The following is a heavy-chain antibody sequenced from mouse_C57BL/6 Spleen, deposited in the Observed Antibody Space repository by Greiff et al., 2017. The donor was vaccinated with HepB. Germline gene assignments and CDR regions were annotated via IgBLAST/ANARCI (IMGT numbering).Heavy chain of an antibody. CDR1: GYTFTSYW. CDR2: IHPNSGST. V-gene: IGHV1-64*01. J-gene: IGHJ4*01. CDR3: ARCYGNYGYYYAMDY. D-gene: IGHD2-1*01. Sequence: QVQLQQPGAELVKPGASVKLSCKASGYTFTSYWMHWVKQRPGQGLEWIGMIHPNSGSTNYNEKFKSKATLTVDKSSSTAYMQLSSLTSEDSAVYYCARCYGNYGYYYAMDYWGQGTSVTVSS.